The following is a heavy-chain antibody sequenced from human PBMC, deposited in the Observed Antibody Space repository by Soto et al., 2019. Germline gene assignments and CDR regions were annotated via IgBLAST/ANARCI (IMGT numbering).Heavy chain of an antibody. J-gene: IGHJ4*02. CDR2: INHSGST. Sequence: SETLSLTCAVYGGSFSGYYWSWIRQPPGKGLEWIGEINHSGSTNYNPSLKSRVTISIDMSKNQFSLMLYSVTAADTAVYYCARDLRLDSWGPGTLFTVSS. V-gene: IGHV4-34*09. CDR1: GGSFSGYY. D-gene: IGHD2-21*02. CDR3: ARDLRLDS.